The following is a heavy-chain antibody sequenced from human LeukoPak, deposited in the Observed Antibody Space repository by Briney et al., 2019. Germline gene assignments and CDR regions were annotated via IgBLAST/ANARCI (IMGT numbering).Heavy chain of an antibody. CDR3: ANYGYSYGYGRDYYFDY. J-gene: IGHJ4*02. Sequence: GGSLRLSCAASGFTFSSYAMSWVRQAPGKGLEWVSSLSESGVATYYADSVKGRLTISRDNAKNSLYLQMNSLRAEDTAVYYCANYGYSYGYGRDYYFDYWGQGTLVTVSS. CDR1: GFTFSSYA. CDR2: LSESGVAT. V-gene: IGHV3-23*01. D-gene: IGHD5-18*01.